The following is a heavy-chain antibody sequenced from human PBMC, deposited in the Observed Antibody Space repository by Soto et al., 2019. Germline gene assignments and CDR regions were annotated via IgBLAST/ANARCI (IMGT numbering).Heavy chain of an antibody. J-gene: IGHJ4*02. V-gene: IGHV3-64D*08. CDR1: GFTFISYA. Sequence: TGGSLRHSCSSSGFTFISYAMHWVRQAPGKGLEYVSAISSNGGSTYYADSVKGRFTISRDNSKNTLYLQMSSLRAEVTSVYYGVTSGGNTVVFGSRGQGTLVTVSS. D-gene: IGHD2-15*01. CDR2: ISSNGGST. CDR3: VTSGGNTVVFGS.